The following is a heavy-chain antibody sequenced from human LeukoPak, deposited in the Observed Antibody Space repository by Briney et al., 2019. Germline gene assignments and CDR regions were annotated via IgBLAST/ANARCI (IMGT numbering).Heavy chain of an antibody. CDR2: INHSGST. J-gene: IGHJ4*02. Sequence: SETLSLTCTVSGGSISSGGYYWSWIRQPPGKGLEWIGEINHSGSTNYNPSLKSRVTISVDTSKSQFSLKLSSVTAADTAVYYCARVWRGHTLDYWGQGTLVTVSS. CDR1: GGSISSGGYY. D-gene: IGHD3-10*01. CDR3: ARVWRGHTLDY. V-gene: IGHV4-39*07.